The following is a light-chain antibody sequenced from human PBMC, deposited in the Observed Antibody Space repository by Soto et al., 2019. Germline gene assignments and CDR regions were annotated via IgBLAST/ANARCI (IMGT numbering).Light chain of an antibody. CDR3: QQYGSSPT. Sequence: EIVLTQSPGTLSLSPGERATLSCRSSQSVSSSYLAWYQQKPGQAPRLLIYDVSSRPTGIPDRFSGSGSGXXXTLXISRLEPEDFAVXXCQQYGSSPTFGQVTKVEIK. J-gene: IGKJ1*01. CDR2: DVS. V-gene: IGKV3-20*01. CDR1: QSVSSSY.